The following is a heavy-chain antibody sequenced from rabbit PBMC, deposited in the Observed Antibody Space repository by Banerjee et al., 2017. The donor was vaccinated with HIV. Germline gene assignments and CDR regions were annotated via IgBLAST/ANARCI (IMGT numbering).Heavy chain of an antibody. CDR2: IGSGATGNA. J-gene: IGHJ6*01. Sequence: QSLEESGGGLVQPEGSLTLTCTASGFSFSSRYYMCWVRQAPGKGLEWIGCIGSGATGNAYDASWAGDQFTISKASSPTVTLQMSRLTAADTATYFCARDTSSSFSSYGMDLWGPGTLVTVS. CDR1: GFSFSSRYY. D-gene: IGHD1-1*01. CDR3: ARDTSSSFSSYGMDL. V-gene: IGHV1S40*01.